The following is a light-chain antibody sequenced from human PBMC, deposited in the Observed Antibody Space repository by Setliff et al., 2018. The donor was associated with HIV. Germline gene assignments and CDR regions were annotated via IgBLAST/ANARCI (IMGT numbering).Light chain of an antibody. CDR1: SSDIGRYNL. Sequence: QSVLTQPASVSGSPGQSITISCTGTSSDIGRYNLVSWYQQYPGKAPKLMIYQTTKRPSGVSNRFSGSKSGNTASLTISGLQAEDEADYYGCSNTGSNTYVFGSGTKVTVL. J-gene: IGLJ1*01. CDR3: CSNTGSNTYV. CDR2: QTT. V-gene: IGLV2-23*01.